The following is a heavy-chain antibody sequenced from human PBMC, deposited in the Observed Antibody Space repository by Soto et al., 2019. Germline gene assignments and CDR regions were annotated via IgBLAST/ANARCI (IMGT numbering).Heavy chain of an antibody. Sequence: PSETLSLTCAVYGGSFSGYYWSWIRQPPGKGLEWIGEINHSGSTNYNPSLKSRVTISVDTSKNQFSLKLSSVTAADTAVYYCARAGITMVRAYYYYGMDVWGQGTTVT. D-gene: IGHD3-10*01. V-gene: IGHV4-34*01. CDR3: ARAGITMVRAYYYYGMDV. J-gene: IGHJ6*02. CDR1: GGSFSGYY. CDR2: INHSGST.